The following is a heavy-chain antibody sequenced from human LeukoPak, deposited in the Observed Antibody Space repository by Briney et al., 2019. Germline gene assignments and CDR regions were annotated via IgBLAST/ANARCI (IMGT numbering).Heavy chain of an antibody. J-gene: IGHJ6*02. V-gene: IGHV1-3*02. Sequence: ASVKVSCKASGYTFSSYAIHWVRQAPGQRLEWMGWSSAGSVNTKYSQEFQGRVTITRDTSASTAHMELSSLRSEDTAVYYCARGSAYGMDVWGQGTTVIVSS. CDR1: GYTFSSYA. CDR2: SSAGSVNT. CDR3: ARGSAYGMDV.